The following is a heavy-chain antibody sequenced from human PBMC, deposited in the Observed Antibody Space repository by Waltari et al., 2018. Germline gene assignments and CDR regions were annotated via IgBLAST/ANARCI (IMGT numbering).Heavy chain of an antibody. CDR1: GGSLRSYY. CDR3: ARGSSGGIAARANWFDP. Sequence: QVQLQESGPGLVKPSETLSLTCTVSGGSLRSYYRSWIRPPPGKGLEWIGYIYYSGSTNYNPSLKSRVTISVDTSKNQFSLKLSSVTAADTAVYYCARGSSGGIAARANWFDPWGQGTLVTVSS. D-gene: IGHD6-6*01. CDR2: IYYSGST. J-gene: IGHJ5*02. V-gene: IGHV4-59*01.